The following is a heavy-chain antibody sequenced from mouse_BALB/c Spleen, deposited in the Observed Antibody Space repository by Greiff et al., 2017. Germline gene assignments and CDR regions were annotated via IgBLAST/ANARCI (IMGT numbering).Heavy chain of an antibody. D-gene: IGHD2-14*01. CDR3: ARSRNRCDGDYAMDY. Sequence: VQLQQSGPELVKPGASVRISCTASGYTFTSYYIHWVKQRPGQGLEWIGWIYPGNVNTKYNEKFKGKATLTADKSSNTDYMQLSSLTSEDSAVYFCARSRNRCDGDYAMDYWGQGTSVTVSS. J-gene: IGHJ4*01. CDR2: IYPGNVNT. V-gene: IGHV1S56*01. CDR1: GYTFTSYY.